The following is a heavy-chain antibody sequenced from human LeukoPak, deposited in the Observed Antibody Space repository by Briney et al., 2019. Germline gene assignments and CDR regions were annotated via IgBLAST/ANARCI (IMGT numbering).Heavy chain of an antibody. D-gene: IGHD3-10*01. CDR2: IYYTGSI. Sequence: PSETLSLTCTISGASISTGGYYWSWVRQPPGEGLEWIGYIYYTGSIDYNASLKSRLTISLDTSKNRFSLKLNSVTAADTAVYYCARDHSYYFGSQTSTLDVWGQGTAVTVSS. CDR3: ARDHSYYFGSQTSTLDV. J-gene: IGHJ6*02. V-gene: IGHV4-31*03. CDR1: GASISTGGYY.